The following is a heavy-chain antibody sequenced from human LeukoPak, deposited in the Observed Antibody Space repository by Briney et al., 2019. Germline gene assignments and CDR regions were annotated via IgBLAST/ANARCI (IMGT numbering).Heavy chain of an antibody. CDR1: GYSLTSYS. D-gene: IGHD3-10*01. CDR2: INPRGGRT. V-gene: IGHV1-46*01. J-gene: IGHJ6*02. CDR3: AGASGKEESRGGYLYYVMDV. Sequence: ASAKVSCKASGYSLTSYSMQRVRQARGQGPEWMGIINPRGGRTIYAQKFQGRVTMTRDTSTNTVYMELSRLRSEDTAVYYCAGASGKEESRGGYLYYVMDVWGQGTTVTVSS.